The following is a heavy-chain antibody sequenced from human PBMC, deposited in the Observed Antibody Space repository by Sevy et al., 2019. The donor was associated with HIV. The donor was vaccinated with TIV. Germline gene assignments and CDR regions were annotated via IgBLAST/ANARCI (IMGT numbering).Heavy chain of an antibody. CDR3: ARAYCSGGRCYSLAY. Sequence: ASVKVSCEASGYIFTTYRISWVRQAPGQGLEWLGWISPHNGYTNYVQKFQGRVTMITDTSTSTAFMELRSLRADDTAVYYCARAYCSGGRCYSLAYWGQGTLVTVSS. J-gene: IGHJ4*02. V-gene: IGHV1-18*01. D-gene: IGHD2-15*01. CDR1: GYIFTTYR. CDR2: ISPHNGYT.